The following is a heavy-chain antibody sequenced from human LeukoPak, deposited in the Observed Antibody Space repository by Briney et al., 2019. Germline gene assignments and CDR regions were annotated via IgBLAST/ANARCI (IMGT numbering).Heavy chain of an antibody. D-gene: IGHD5-24*01. CDR1: GFTLKTFK. CDR3: ARVRRDGYYFDS. V-gene: IGHV3-21*01. J-gene: IGHJ4*02. CDR2: ISSDSTYT. Sequence: GGSLRLSCVVSGFTLKTFKMNWVRQTPGQGLEWVSSISSDSTYTSYADSVKGRFTISGDNAKNSMYLQMDSLRAEDTAVYYCARVRRDGYYFDSWGQGTLVTVSS.